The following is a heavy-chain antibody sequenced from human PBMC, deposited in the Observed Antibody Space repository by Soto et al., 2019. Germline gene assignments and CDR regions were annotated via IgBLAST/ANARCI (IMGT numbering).Heavy chain of an antibody. J-gene: IGHJ4*02. D-gene: IGHD4-17*01. CDR2: ISYDGSNK. CDR1: GFTFSSYA. CDR3: ARVTYYGDYTHFDY. V-gene: IGHV3-30-3*01. Sequence: PGGSLRLSCAASGFTFSSYAMHWVRQAPGKGLEWVEVISYDGSNKYYADSVKGRFTNSRDNFKNTLYLQMNSLRAEDTFVYYCARVTYYGDYTHFDYWGQGTLVTVSS.